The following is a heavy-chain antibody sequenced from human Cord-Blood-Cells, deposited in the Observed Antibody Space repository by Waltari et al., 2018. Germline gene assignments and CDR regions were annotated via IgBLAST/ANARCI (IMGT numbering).Heavy chain of an antibody. V-gene: IGHV1-2*04. D-gene: IGHD6-13*01. CDR2: INPKSGGT. CDR3: ARDQGGEYSSSHFDY. CDR1: GYTFTGYY. Sequence: QVQLVQSGAEVKKPGASVKVSCKASGYTFTGYYMHWVRQAPGQGLEWMGWINPKSGGTNDAQKFQGWVAMTRDTSISTAYMELSRLRSDDTAVYYCARDQGGEYSSSHFDYWGQGTLVTVSS. J-gene: IGHJ4*02.